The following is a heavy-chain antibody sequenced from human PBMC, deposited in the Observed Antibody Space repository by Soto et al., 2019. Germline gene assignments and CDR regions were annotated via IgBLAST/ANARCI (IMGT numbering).Heavy chain of an antibody. CDR2: INLRGGTT. Sequence: QVQLMQSGAEVRKPGASVRLSCETSGYNFNQYYIHWVRQAPGQGLEWMGIINLRGGTTEYAHKLRERVIVTGDTSTRTAYMEVRSLRSDDTAIYFCTRGTDDSDVPRWDYWGQGTLVTVSS. V-gene: IGHV1-46*02. J-gene: IGHJ4*02. CDR3: TRGTDDSDVPRWDY. D-gene: IGHD4-17*01. CDR1: GYNFNQYY.